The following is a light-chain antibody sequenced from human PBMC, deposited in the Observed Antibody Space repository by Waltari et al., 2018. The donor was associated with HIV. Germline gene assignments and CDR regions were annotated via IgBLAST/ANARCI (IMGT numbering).Light chain of an antibody. CDR2: GAS. J-gene: IGKJ3*01. Sequence: EIVLTQSPATLSLSPGERATLSCRASQSVSSSYLAWYQQKPGQAPRLLIYGASSRATGIPDRFSGSGSGTDFTLTISRLEPEDFAVYYCQQYGSGFTFGPGTKVDIK. CDR3: QQYGSGFT. CDR1: QSVSSSY. V-gene: IGKV3-20*01.